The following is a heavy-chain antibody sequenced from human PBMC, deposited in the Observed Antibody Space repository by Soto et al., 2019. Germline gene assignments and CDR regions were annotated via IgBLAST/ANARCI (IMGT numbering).Heavy chain of an antibody. CDR2: IIPILGIA. CDR1: GGTFSSYT. J-gene: IGHJ6*03. D-gene: IGHD2-2*01. V-gene: IGHV1-69*08. CDR3: ARDTPDAVGYYYYMDV. Sequence: QVQLVQSGAEVKKPGSSVKVSCKASGGTFSSYTISWVRQAPGQGLEWMGRIIPILGIANYAQKFQGRVTITADKSTSTAYMELSSLRSEDTAVYYGARDTPDAVGYYYYMDVWGKGTTVTVSS.